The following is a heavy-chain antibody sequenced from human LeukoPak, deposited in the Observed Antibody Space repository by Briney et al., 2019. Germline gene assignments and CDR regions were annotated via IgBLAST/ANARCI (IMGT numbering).Heavy chain of an antibody. V-gene: IGHV3-30*03. CDR3: AREWRLVGATPDY. CDR1: GFTFSSYG. D-gene: IGHD1-26*01. Sequence: GGSLRLSCAASGFTFSSYGMHWVRQAPGKGLEWVAVISYDGSNKYYADSVKGRFTISRDNSKNTLYLQMNSLRAEDTAVYYCAREWRLVGATPDYWGQGTLVTVSS. J-gene: IGHJ4*02. CDR2: ISYDGSNK.